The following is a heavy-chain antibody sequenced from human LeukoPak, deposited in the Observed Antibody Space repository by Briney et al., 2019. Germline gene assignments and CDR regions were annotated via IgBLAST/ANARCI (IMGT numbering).Heavy chain of an antibody. V-gene: IGHV3-23*01. D-gene: IGHD3-9*01. CDR2: ISGSGDNT. CDR1: GFTFSSFA. CDR3: AKAGDYDILTGYHFDY. Sequence: GGSLRLSCAPSGFTFSSFAMSWVRQAPGKGLEWVSAISGSGDNTYYADSVKGRFTISRDNSKNTLYLQMNSLRAEDTAVYYCAKAGDYDILTGYHFDYWGQGTLVTVSS. J-gene: IGHJ4*02.